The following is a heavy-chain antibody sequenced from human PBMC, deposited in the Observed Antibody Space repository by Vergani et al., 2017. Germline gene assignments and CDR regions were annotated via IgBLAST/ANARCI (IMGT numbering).Heavy chain of an antibody. CDR3: ARDRGLSGSGREKPKNWFDP. V-gene: IGHV1-46*01. Sequence: QVQLVQSGAEVKKPGASVKVSCKASGYTFTSYYMNWVRQAPGQGLEWMGIINPSGGSTSYAQKFQGRVTMTRDTSISTAYMELSRLRSDDTAVYYCARDRGLSGSGREKPKNWFDPWGQGTLVTVSS. J-gene: IGHJ5*02. CDR1: GYTFTSYY. D-gene: IGHD3-10*01. CDR2: INPSGGST.